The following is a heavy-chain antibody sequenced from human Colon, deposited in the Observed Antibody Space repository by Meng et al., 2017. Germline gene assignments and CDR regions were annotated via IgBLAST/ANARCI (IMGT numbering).Heavy chain of an antibody. CDR1: GYTFPTYG. V-gene: IGHV1-18*01. CDR3: ARDNPGDYVWDY. CDR2: IRTYDDNT. Sequence: HVQLVQSGAEVKKPGASVKVSCKASGYTFPTYGNSWMRQSPGKWLEWMGWIRTYDDNTNYVEKFRGRVTMTTDTSTNTAYMELRSLRSDDTAVYYCARDNPGDYVWDYWGQGTLVTVSS. D-gene: IGHD4-17*01. J-gene: IGHJ4*02.